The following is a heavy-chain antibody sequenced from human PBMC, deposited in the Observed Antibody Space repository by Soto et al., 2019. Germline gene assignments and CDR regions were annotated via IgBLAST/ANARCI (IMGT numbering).Heavy chain of an antibody. Sequence: QLQLQESGPGLVKPSETLSLTCTVSGGSISSSSYYWGWIRQPPGKGLEWIGSIYYSGSTYYNPSHRSRSPFSVDTSKNQVSLQLSSVTAADTAVYYCARHFRYGDLRRWDAFDIWCQGTMVTASA. V-gene: IGHV4-39*01. CDR2: IYYSGST. J-gene: IGHJ3*02. CDR1: GGSISSSSYY. CDR3: ARHFRYGDLRRWDAFDI. D-gene: IGHD4-17*01.